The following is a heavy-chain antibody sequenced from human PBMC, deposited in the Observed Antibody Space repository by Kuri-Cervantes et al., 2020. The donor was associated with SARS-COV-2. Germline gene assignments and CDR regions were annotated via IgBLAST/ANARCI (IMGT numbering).Heavy chain of an antibody. CDR1: GGTFSSYA. J-gene: IGHJ6*02. CDR3: AMMVLDILTGYYPETPYYYYGMDV. D-gene: IGHD3-9*01. V-gene: IGHV1-2*02. CDR2: INPNNGDT. Sequence: ASVKVSCKASGGTFSSYAISWVRQAPGQGLEWMGWINPNNGDTKYAQKFQGRVTLTRDTSISTAYMELSRLRSDDTAAYYCAMMVLDILTGYYPETPYYYYGMDVWGQGTTVTVSS.